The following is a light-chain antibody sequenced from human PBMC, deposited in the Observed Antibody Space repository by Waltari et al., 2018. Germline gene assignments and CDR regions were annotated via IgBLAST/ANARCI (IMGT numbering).Light chain of an antibody. J-gene: IGKJ2*01. V-gene: IGKV3-20*01. CDR3: QHYGSSSYT. Sequence: ELVLTQSPGTLSLSPGESATHSCRASQSISSSYLAWYQQKPGQAPRLLIYGASSRATGIPDRFSGSGSGTDFTLTISRLEPEDFAVYYCQHYGSSSYTFGQGPSWRS. CDR2: GAS. CDR1: QSISSSY.